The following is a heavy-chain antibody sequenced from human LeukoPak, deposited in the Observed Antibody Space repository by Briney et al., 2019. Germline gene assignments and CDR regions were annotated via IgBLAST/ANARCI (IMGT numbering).Heavy chain of an antibody. CDR1: GFTFSSYS. D-gene: IGHD3-3*01. CDR3: ARYDFWRGYGFDY. Sequence: KTGGSLRLSCAASGFTFSSYSMNWVRQAPGKGLEWVSSISGSSSYIYSADSVKGRFTISRDNAKNALVLQMNSLRAEDTAVYYCARYDFWRGYGFDYWGQGTLVTVSS. V-gene: IGHV3-21*01. CDR2: ISGSSSYI. J-gene: IGHJ4*02.